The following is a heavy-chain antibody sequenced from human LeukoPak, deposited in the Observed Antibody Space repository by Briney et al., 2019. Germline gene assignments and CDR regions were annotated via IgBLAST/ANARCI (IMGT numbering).Heavy chain of an antibody. CDR1: GGSISSYY. V-gene: IGHV4-59*01. Sequence: SETLSLTCTVSGGSISSYYWSWIRQPPGKGLEWIGYIYYSGSTNYNPSLKSRVTISVDTSKNQFSLKLSSVTAADTAVYYCARDRVDSSGYYANFDYWGQGTLVTVSS. CDR2: IYYSGST. J-gene: IGHJ4*02. D-gene: IGHD3-22*01. CDR3: ARDRVDSSGYYANFDY.